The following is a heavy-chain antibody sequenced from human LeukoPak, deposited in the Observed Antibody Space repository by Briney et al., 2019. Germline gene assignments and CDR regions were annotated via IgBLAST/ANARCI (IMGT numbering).Heavy chain of an antibody. D-gene: IGHD1-26*01. V-gene: IGHV4-4*02. CDR3: SRESGPFSPFGF. CDR2: ISLRGLT. CDR1: GGSISGTNW. J-gene: IGHJ4*02. Sequence: PSGTLSLTCGVSGGSISGTNWWSWVRQPPGQGLEWIGEISLRGLTNFNPSLRSRLTMSLDESKNQVSLNLTSVTAADTAVYYCSRESGPFSPFGFWGQGTLVSVHS.